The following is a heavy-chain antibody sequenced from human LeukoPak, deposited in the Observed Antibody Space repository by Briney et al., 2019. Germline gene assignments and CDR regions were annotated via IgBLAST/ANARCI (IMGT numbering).Heavy chain of an antibody. CDR2: IIPIFGTA. V-gene: IGHV1-69*13. D-gene: IGHD3-9*01. Sequence: SVKVSCKASGGTFSSYAISWVRQAPGQGLEWMGGIIPIFGTANYAQKFQGRVTITADESTSTDYMELSSLRYEDTAVYYCARAENYDILTGSEYYYYGMDVWGKGTTVTVSS. CDR1: GGTFSSYA. J-gene: IGHJ6*04. CDR3: ARAENYDILTGSEYYYYGMDV.